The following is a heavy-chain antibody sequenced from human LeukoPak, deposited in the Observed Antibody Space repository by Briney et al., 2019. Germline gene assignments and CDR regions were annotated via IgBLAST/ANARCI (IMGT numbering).Heavy chain of an antibody. V-gene: IGHV4-61*10. Sequence: PSETLSLTCTVSGGSISSGSYYWSWIRQPAGKGLEWIGYIYYSGSTNYNPSLKSRVTISVDTSKNQFSLKLSSVTAADTAVYYCARDWSSGWSSGAFDIWGQGTMVTVSS. D-gene: IGHD6-19*01. CDR1: GGSISSGSYY. CDR3: ARDWSSGWSSGAFDI. J-gene: IGHJ3*02. CDR2: IYYSGST.